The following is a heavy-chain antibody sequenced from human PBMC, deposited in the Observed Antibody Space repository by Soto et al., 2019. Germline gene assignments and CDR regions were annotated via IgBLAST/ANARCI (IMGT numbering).Heavy chain of an antibody. CDR3: ARSDAAYNYSYSYYMDV. V-gene: IGHV1-8*01. J-gene: IGHJ6*03. CDR1: GYTFTSYD. D-gene: IGHD5-18*01. Sequence: QVQLVQSGAEVKKPGASVKVSCKASGYTFTSYDINWVRQATGQGLEWMGWMNPNSGNTGYAQKFQGRVTMTRNTSISTAYMELSSLRSEDTAVYYCARSDAAYNYSYSYYMDVWGKGTTVTVSS. CDR2: MNPNSGNT.